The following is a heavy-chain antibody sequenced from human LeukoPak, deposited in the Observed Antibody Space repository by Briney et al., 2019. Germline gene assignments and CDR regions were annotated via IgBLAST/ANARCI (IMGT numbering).Heavy chain of an antibody. Sequence: GESLKISCKGSGYSFTSYWIGWVRQMPGKGLEWMGIIYPGDSDTRYSPSFQGQVTISADRSISTAYLQWSSLKASDTAMYYCARNRGFEVALDDGFDPWGQGTLVTVSS. J-gene: IGHJ5*02. CDR3: ARNRGFEVALDDGFDP. CDR2: IYPGDSDT. D-gene: IGHD3-3*01. V-gene: IGHV5-51*01. CDR1: GYSFTSYW.